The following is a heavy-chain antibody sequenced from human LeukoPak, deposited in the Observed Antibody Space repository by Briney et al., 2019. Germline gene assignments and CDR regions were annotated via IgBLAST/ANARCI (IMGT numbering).Heavy chain of an antibody. CDR1: GFTFSSYG. Sequence: GGSLRLSCAASGFTFSSYGMHWVRQAPGKGLEWVAFIRYDGSNKYYADSVKGRFTISRDNSKNTLYLQMSSLRVEDTAVYYCAKDRSIGTYYTFDQWGQGTLVTVSS. CDR3: AKDRSIGTYYTFDQ. CDR2: IRYDGSNK. V-gene: IGHV3-30*02. J-gene: IGHJ4*02. D-gene: IGHD1-26*01.